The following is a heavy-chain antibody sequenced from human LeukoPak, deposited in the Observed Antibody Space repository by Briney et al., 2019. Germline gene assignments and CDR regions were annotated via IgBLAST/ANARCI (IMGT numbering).Heavy chain of an antibody. V-gene: IGHV1-2*07. J-gene: IGHJ4*02. D-gene: IGHD5-12*01. CDR2: IIPNSGGT. CDR3: ARAFMSGYSDFDF. CDR1: GYTFSAHY. Sequence: ASVRVSCKPSGYTFSAHYMHWVRQAPGQGLEWMGWIIPNSGGTSYAHNFQGRVTITRDTSISTVYMELNTLRSDDTAVYYCARAFMSGYSDFDFWGQGTLVTVSS.